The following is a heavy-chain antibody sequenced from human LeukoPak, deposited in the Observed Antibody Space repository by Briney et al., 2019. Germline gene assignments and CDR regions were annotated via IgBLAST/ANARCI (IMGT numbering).Heavy chain of an antibody. CDR2: ISYDGSSK. V-gene: IGHV3-30*04. D-gene: IGHD2-2*01. CDR1: GFTFSSYA. Sequence: GGSLRLSCVASGFTFSSYAMHWVRQAPGKGLEWVAVISYDGSSKYYADSVKGRFTISRDNSKNTLYLQMNSLRAEDTAVYYCAKEGDYCSSTTCYADYWGQGTLVTVSS. CDR3: AKEGDYCSSTTCYADY. J-gene: IGHJ4*02.